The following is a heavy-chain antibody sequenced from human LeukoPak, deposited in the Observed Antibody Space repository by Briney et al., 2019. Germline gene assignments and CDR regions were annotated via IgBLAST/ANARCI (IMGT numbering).Heavy chain of an antibody. Sequence: GGSLRVSCAASGFTFSDYYMRWIRPAPGKGLEWVSYINSSGSTIYYTDSVKGRFTISMDNAKNSLYLQMNSLRAEDTAVYYCARDGRGLYYFDYWGRGTLVTVS. V-gene: IGHV3-11*01. CDR3: ARDGRGLYYFDY. CDR2: INSSGSTI. CDR1: GFTFSDYY. J-gene: IGHJ4*02.